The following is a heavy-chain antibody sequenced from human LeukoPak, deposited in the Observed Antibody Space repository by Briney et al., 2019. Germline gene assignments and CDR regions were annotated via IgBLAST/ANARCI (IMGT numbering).Heavy chain of an antibody. V-gene: IGHV4-34*01. Sequence: PSETLSLTCAVYGGSFSGYYWSWIRQPPGKGLEWIGEINHSGSTNYNPSLKSRVTISVDTSKNQFSLKLSSVTAADTAVYYCASWMVRGSGSYYYRPWGMDVWGKGTSVTVSS. CDR1: GGSFSGYY. CDR2: INHSGST. J-gene: IGHJ6*04. D-gene: IGHD3-10*01. CDR3: ASWMVRGSGSYYYRPWGMDV.